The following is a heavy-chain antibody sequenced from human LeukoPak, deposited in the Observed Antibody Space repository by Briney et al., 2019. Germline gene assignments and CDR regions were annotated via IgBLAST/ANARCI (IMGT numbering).Heavy chain of an antibody. J-gene: IGHJ4*02. CDR2: IYYSGST. V-gene: IGHV4-39*01. Sequence: PSETLSLTCTVSGGSISSSSYYWGWIRQPPGKGLEWIGSIYYSGSTYYTPSLKSRVTISVDTSKNQFSLKLSSVTAADTAVYCCARLEGHSYNYWGQGTLVTVSS. CDR3: ARLEGHSYNY. D-gene: IGHD5-18*01. CDR1: GGSISSSSYY.